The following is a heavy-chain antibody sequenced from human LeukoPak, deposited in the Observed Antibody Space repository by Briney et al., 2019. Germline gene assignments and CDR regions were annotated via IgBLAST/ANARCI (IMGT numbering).Heavy chain of an antibody. Sequence: GESLKISCKGSGYSFTSYWIGWVRQMPGKGLEWMGIIYPGDSDTSYSPSFQGQVTISADKSISTAYLQWSSLQASDTAMYYCARLLGGGPAATPFDYWGQGTLVTVSS. CDR1: GYSFTSYW. J-gene: IGHJ4*02. V-gene: IGHV5-51*01. CDR2: IYPGDSDT. CDR3: ARLLGGGPAATPFDY. D-gene: IGHD2-2*01.